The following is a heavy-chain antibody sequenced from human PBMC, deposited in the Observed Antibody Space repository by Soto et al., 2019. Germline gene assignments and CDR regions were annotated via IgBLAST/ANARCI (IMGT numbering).Heavy chain of an antibody. V-gene: IGHV3-33*01. CDR3: ARDWYDSSGYYPFDY. CDR1: GFTFSSYG. Sequence: GGSLRLSCAASGFTFSSYGMHWVRQAPGKGLEWVAVIWYDGSNKYYADSVKGRFTISRDNSKNTLYLQMNSLRAEDTAVYYCARDWYDSSGYYPFDYWGQGTLVTVSS. J-gene: IGHJ4*02. D-gene: IGHD3-22*01. CDR2: IWYDGSNK.